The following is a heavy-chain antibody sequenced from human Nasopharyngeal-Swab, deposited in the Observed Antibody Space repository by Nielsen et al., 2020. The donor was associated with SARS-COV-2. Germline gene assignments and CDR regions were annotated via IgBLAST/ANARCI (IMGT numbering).Heavy chain of an antibody. D-gene: IGHD3-16*02. V-gene: IGHV4-39*07. J-gene: IGHJ3*02. CDR3: AREDTIKFGELVVGDAFDI. Sequence: WIRQPPGKGLEWIGSMYESGKTYYNPSLKSRVTISVDTSKNQFSLELNSVTAADTAVYFCAREDTIKFGELVVGDAFDIWSQGIMVTVSS. CDR2: MYESGKT.